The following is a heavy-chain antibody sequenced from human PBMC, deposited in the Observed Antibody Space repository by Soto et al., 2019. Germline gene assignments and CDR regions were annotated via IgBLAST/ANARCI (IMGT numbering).Heavy chain of an antibody. CDR2: IYYSAST. D-gene: IGHD7-27*01. CDR3: ARDSGDLSYYYYYGMDV. Sequence: PSETLSLTCTVSGGSISSYYWSWIRQPPGKGLEWIGYIYYSASTNYNPSLKSRVTISVDTSKNQFSLKLSSVTAADTAVYYCARDSGDLSYYYYYGMDVWGQGTTVTVSS. V-gene: IGHV4-59*01. CDR1: GGSISSYY. J-gene: IGHJ6*02.